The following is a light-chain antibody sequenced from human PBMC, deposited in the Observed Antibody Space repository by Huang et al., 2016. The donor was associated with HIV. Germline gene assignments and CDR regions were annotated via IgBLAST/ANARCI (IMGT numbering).Light chain of an antibody. V-gene: IGKV3-15*01. Sequence: EIVMTQSPATLSVSPGERATLSCRASQSVGSHLAWYQHKPGQAPRLLIYGASTRATGIPARFSVSGSGTEFTLTISSLQSEDFAGYFCQQYNSWPWTFGQGTKVEIK. J-gene: IGKJ1*01. CDR1: QSVGSH. CDR3: QQYNSWPWT. CDR2: GAS.